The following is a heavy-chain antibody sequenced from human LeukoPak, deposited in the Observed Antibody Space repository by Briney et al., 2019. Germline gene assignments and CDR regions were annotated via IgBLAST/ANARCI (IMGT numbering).Heavy chain of an antibody. V-gene: IGHV3-48*03. CDR2: IRSSGSTT. CDR3: ARDQETDLAVAGSAFDI. D-gene: IGHD6-19*01. CDR1: RFTLSSYE. J-gene: IGHJ3*02. Sequence: GRSLRLSCAASRFTLSSYEMNCVRQAPGKGLEWVSYIRSSGSTTYYADSVKGRFTISRDTAKNPPYMQMTSLRAEDPAIYYRARDQETDLAVAGSAFDIWGEGTMVTVSA.